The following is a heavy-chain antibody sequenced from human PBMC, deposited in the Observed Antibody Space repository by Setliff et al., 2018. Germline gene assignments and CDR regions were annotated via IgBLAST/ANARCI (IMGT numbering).Heavy chain of an antibody. CDR3: ARGDVYSGSYYHLDY. V-gene: IGHV1-3*01. CDR1: GDTSTTYA. Sequence: GASVKVSCKASGDTSTTYAIHWVRQAPGQGLEWMGWINAGNGNIRYSQNFQGRVTITRDTSASTAYMELSSLTSEDTAIYYCARGDVYSGSYYHLDYWGQGTLVTVSS. J-gene: IGHJ4*02. CDR2: INAGNGNI. D-gene: IGHD1-26*01.